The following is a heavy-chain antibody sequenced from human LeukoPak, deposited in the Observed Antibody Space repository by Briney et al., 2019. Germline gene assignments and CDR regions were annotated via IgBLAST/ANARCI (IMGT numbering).Heavy chain of an antibody. CDR1: GGTFSSYA. Sequence: ASVKVSCKASGGTFSSYAISWVRQAPGQGLEWMGGIIPIFGTANYAQKFQGRVTITADKSTSTAYMELSSLRSEDTAVYYCARTGDRWPAIKYYYYYMDVWGKGTTVTVSS. V-gene: IGHV1-69*06. CDR2: IIPIFGTA. D-gene: IGHD3-16*01. CDR3: ARTGDRWPAIKYYYYYMDV. J-gene: IGHJ6*03.